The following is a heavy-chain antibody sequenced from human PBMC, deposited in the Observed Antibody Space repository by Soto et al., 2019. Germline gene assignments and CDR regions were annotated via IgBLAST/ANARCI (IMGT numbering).Heavy chain of an antibody. CDR1: GYTFTGYY. D-gene: IGHD3-22*01. J-gene: IGHJ5*02. Sequence: GASVKVSCKASGYTFTGYYLHWVRQAPGQGLEWMGWINPNSGGTNYAQKFQGRVTMTRDTSISTAYMELSRLRSDDTAVYYCARDRGHYYDSSGYWNCFDPWGQGTLVTVSS. V-gene: IGHV1-2*02. CDR3: ARDRGHYYDSSGYWNCFDP. CDR2: INPNSGGT.